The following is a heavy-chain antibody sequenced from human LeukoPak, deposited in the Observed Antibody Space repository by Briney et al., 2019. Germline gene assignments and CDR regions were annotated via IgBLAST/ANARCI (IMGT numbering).Heavy chain of an antibody. V-gene: IGHV3-23*01. CDR3: AKEGVYYYDSSGYYHIDY. D-gene: IGHD3-22*01. CDR1: GFTFSSYS. CDR2: ISGSGGST. Sequence: GGSLRLSCAASGFTFSSYSMNWVRQAPGKGLEWVSAISGSGGSTYYADSVKGRFTISRDNSKNTLYLQMNSLRAEDTAVYYCAKEGVYYYDSSGYYHIDYWGQGTLVTVSS. J-gene: IGHJ4*02.